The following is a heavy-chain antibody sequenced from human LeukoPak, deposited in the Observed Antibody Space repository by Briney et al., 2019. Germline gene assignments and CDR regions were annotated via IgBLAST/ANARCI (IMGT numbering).Heavy chain of an antibody. CDR2: ISHSGST. D-gene: IGHD3-10*01. CDR3: ARVGGSGS. Sequence: SETLSLTCTVSGDSINNYYWSWIRQPPGKGLEWIGEISHSGSTNYNPSLKSRVTISVDTSKNQFSLKLSSVTAADTAVYCCARVGGSGSWGQGTLVTVSS. J-gene: IGHJ4*02. V-gene: IGHV4-34*01. CDR1: GDSINNYY.